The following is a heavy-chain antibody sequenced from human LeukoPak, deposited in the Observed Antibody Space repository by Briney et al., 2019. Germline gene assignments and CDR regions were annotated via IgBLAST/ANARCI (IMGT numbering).Heavy chain of an antibody. D-gene: IGHD2-2*01. CDR2: ISVYNGIT. CDR1: GYTFTSYD. Sequence: ASVRVSCKASGYTFTSYDISWVRQAPGQGLEWMGWISVYNGITNYAQKFQGRVTMTTDTSTSTAYMELRSLRSDDTAVYYCARNRPIVVVPAAIGYYYYYYMDVWGKGTTVTVSS. J-gene: IGHJ6*03. CDR3: ARNRPIVVVPAAIGYYYYYYMDV. V-gene: IGHV1-18*01.